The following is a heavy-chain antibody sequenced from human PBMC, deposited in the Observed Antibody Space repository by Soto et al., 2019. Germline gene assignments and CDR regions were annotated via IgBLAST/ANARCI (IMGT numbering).Heavy chain of an antibody. V-gene: IGHV3-53*01. J-gene: IGHJ3*02. CDR1: GFTVSSNY. Sequence: GGSLRLSCAASGFTVSSNYMSWVRQAPGKGLEWVSVIYSGGSTYYADSVKGRFTISRDNSKNTLYLHMNSLRAEDTAVYYCARGGYRGSYWGNFDIWGQGTMVTV. CDR3: ARGGYRGSYWGNFDI. D-gene: IGHD1-26*01. CDR2: IYSGGST.